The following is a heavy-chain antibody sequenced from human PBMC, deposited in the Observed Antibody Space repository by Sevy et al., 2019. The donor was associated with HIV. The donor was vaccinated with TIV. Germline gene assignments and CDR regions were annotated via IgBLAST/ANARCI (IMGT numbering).Heavy chain of an antibody. CDR2: ISSSSSTI. CDR1: GFTCSSYS. CDR3: ARGKRRDGYNYSY. V-gene: IGHV3-48*02. J-gene: IGHJ4*02. D-gene: IGHD5-12*01. Sequence: GGSLRLSCAASGFTCSSYSMNWVRQAPGKGLEWVSYISSSSSTIYYAGSVKGRFTISRENAKNSLYLQMNSLRDEDTAVYYCARGKRRDGYNYSYWGQGTLVTVSS.